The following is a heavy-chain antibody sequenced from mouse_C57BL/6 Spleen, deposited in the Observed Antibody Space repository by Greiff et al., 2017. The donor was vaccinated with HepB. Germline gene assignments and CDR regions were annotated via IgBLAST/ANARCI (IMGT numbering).Heavy chain of an antibody. D-gene: IGHD3-2*02. CDR1: GYTFTSYW. Sequence: VQLQQSGAELVMPGASVKLSCKASGYTFTSYWMHWVKQRPGQGLEWIGEIDPSDSYTNYNQKFKGKSTLTVDKSSSTAYMQLSSLTSEDSAVYYCARSQATPHYYAMDYWGQGTSVTVSS. J-gene: IGHJ4*01. CDR2: IDPSDSYT. V-gene: IGHV1-69*01. CDR3: ARSQATPHYYAMDY.